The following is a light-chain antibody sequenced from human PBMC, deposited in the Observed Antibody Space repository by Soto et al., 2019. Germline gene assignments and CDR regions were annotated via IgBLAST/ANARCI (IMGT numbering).Light chain of an antibody. V-gene: IGLV2-14*01. J-gene: IGLJ1*01. CDR3: DSDTSGSSYV. Sequence: QSALTQPASVSGSPGQSITISCTGTSSDVGGYNYVSWYQQHPGKAPKLMIYDVSYRPSGVSDRFSGSKSGNTASLTISGFESEDEADDSCDSDTSGSSYVFGTGTKLTVL. CDR1: SSDVGGYNY. CDR2: DVS.